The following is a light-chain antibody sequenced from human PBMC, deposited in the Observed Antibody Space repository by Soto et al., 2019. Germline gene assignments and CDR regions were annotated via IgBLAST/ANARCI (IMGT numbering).Light chain of an antibody. CDR2: TNS. J-gene: IGLJ3*02. V-gene: IGLV1-47*02. CDR3: AAWDDSLRGGV. CDR1: SSNIGSHD. Sequence: QSVLTQPPSTSGTPGQTITISCSGSSSNIGSHDVYWYQQVPGMAPKLVIYTNSHRPSGVPDRYSGSKSGTSASLAISGLRSDDEADYFCAAWDDSLRGGVFGGGTKLTVL.